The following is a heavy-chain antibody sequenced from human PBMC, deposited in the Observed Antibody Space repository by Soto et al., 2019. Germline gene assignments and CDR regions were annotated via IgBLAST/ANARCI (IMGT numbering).Heavy chain of an antibody. D-gene: IGHD2-15*01. CDR2: INHSGST. CDR1: GGSFSGYD. CDR3: ASSYCSGGSCYSKGDY. V-gene: IGHV4-34*01. Sequence: SETQCLTCAVDGGSFSGYDGSWIRQPPGKGLEWIGEINHSGSTNYNPSLKSRVTISVDTSKNQFSLKLSSVTAADTAVYYCASSYCSGGSCYSKGDYWGQGTLVTVSS. J-gene: IGHJ4*02.